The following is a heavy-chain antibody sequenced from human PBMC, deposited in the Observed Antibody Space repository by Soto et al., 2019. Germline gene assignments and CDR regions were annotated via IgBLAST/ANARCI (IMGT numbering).Heavy chain of an antibody. Sequence: TLSLTCTVSGGSISSSSYYWGWIRQPPGKGLEWIGSIYYSGSTYYNPSLKSRVTISVDTSKNQFSLKLSSVTAADTAVYHCARHLAAAGIYWFDPWGQGTLVTVSS. CDR1: GGSISSSSYY. V-gene: IGHV4-39*01. CDR2: IYYSGST. J-gene: IGHJ5*02. D-gene: IGHD6-13*01. CDR3: ARHLAAAGIYWFDP.